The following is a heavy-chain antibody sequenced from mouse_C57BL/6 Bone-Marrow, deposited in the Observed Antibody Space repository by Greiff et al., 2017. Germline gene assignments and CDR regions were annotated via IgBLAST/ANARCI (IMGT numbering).Heavy chain of an antibody. Sequence: VQLQQSGAELARPGASVKLSCKASGYNFTSYGISWVKQRTGQGLEWIGEIYPRSGNTYYNEKFKGKATLTADKSSSTAYMELRSLTSEDSAVYFCARTGSLGYDFDYWGQGTTLTVSA. CDR2: IYPRSGNT. J-gene: IGHJ2*01. CDR3: ARTGSLGYDFDY. CDR1: GYNFTSYG. V-gene: IGHV1-81*01. D-gene: IGHD1-1*02.